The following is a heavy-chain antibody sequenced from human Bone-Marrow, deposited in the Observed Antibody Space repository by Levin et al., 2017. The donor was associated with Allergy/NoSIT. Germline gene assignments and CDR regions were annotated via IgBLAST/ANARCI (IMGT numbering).Heavy chain of an antibody. D-gene: IGHD6-19*01. CDR2: ISSSSSYI. CDR3: AREPGIAVAGIAFDI. Sequence: GGSLRLSCAASGFTFSSYSMNWVRQAPGKGLEWVSSISSSSSYIYYADSVKGRFTISRDNAKNSLYLQMNSLRAEDTAVYYCAREPGIAVAGIAFDIWGQGTMVTVSS. CDR1: GFTFSSYS. V-gene: IGHV3-21*01. J-gene: IGHJ3*02.